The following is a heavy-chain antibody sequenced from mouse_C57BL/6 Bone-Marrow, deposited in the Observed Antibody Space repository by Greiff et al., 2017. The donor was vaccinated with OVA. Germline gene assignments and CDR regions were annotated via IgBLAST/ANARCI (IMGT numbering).Heavy chain of an antibody. Sequence: EVHLVESGGGLVKPGGSLKLSCAASGFTFSDYGMHWVRQAPEKGLEWVAYISSGSSTIYYADTVKGRFTISRDNAKNTLFLQMTSLRSEDTAMYYCAKSTVVRAMDYWGQKTSVTVSS. J-gene: IGHJ4*01. CDR3: AKSTVVRAMDY. D-gene: IGHD1-1*01. CDR2: ISSGSSTI. CDR1: GFTFSDYG. V-gene: IGHV5-17*01.